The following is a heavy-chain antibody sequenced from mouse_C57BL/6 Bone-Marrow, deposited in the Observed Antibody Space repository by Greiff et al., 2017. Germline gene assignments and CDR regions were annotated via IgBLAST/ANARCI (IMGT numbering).Heavy chain of an antibody. CDR2: ICSRSGNT. V-gene: IGHV1-81*01. CDR3: ARGLPSYCDY. D-gene: IGHD6-1*01. Sequence: VQLQQSGAELARPGASVTLSCKASGYTFTSYGISWVKQRTGQGLEWIGEICSRSGNTYYNEKFKGKATLNADKSSSTAYMELRSLTSEDSAVYFCARGLPSYCDYWGQGTTLTVSS. CDR1: GYTFTSYG. J-gene: IGHJ2*01.